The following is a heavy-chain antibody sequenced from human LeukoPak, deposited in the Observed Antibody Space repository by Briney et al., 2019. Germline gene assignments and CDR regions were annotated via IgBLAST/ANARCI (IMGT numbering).Heavy chain of an antibody. CDR2: INPNSGGT. CDR1: GYTFTGYY. J-gene: IGHJ6*03. Sequence: ASVKVSCKASGYTFTGYYMHWVRQAPGQGLEWMGWINPNSGGTNYAQKFQGRVTMTRDTSISTAYMELSRLRSDDTAVYYCARDLLKDYYYYYMDVWGKGTTVTASS. V-gene: IGHV1-2*02. CDR3: ARDLLKDYYYYYMDV.